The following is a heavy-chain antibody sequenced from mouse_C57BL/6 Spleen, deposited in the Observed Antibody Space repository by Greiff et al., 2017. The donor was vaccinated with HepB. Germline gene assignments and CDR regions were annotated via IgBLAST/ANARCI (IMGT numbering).Heavy chain of an antibody. CDR1: GYTFTSYW. CDR2: IDPSDSET. D-gene: IGHD2-5*01. V-gene: IGHV1-52*01. Sequence: QVQLQQPGAELVRPGSSVKLSCKAPGYTFTSYWMHWVKQRPIQGLEWIGNIDPSDSETHYNQKFKDKATLTVDKSSSTAYMQLSSLTSEDSAVYYCARHYSNYGYFDVWGTGTTVTVSS. J-gene: IGHJ1*03. CDR3: ARHYSNYGYFDV.